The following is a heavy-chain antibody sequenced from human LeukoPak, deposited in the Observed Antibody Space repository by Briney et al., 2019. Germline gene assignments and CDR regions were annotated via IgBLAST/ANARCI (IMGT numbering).Heavy chain of an antibody. V-gene: IGHV3-53*01. CDR1: GFTVSSNS. D-gene: IGHD1-1*01. J-gene: IGHJ3*02. CDR2: IYSDNT. CDR3: ARGGLIQRHAFDI. Sequence: PGGSLRLSCTVSGFTVSSNSMSWVRQAPGKGLEWVSFIYSDNTHYSDSVKGRFTISRDNSKNTLYLQMNSLRGEDTALYYCARGGLIQRHAFDIWGQGTMVTVSS.